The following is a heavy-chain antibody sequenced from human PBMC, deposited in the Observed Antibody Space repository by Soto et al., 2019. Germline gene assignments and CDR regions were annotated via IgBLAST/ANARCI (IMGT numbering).Heavy chain of an antibody. CDR1: GGSISSYY. Sequence: PSETLSLTCTVSGGSISSYYWSWIRQPPAKGLEWIRYIYYSGSTNYNPSLKSRVTISVDTSKNQFSLKLSSVTAADTAVYYCARDSGRITMVRGVIQPERFYYYYMDVWGRGTTVTASS. CDR2: IYYSGST. D-gene: IGHD3-10*01. V-gene: IGHV4-59*01. CDR3: ARDSGRITMVRGVIQPERFYYYYMDV. J-gene: IGHJ6*03.